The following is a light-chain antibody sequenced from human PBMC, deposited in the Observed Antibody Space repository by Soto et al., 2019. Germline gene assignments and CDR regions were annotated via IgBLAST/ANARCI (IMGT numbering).Light chain of an antibody. J-gene: IGKJ1*01. CDR2: DAS. CDR3: QQRSNWPWT. Sequence: EIVLTQSPVTLSVSPGERVTLSCRASQSVSSNLAWYQQKPGQAPSLLIYDASNRATGIPARFSGSGSGTDFTLTISSLEPEDFAVYYCQQRSNWPWTFGQGTKVDIK. V-gene: IGKV3-11*01. CDR1: QSVSSN.